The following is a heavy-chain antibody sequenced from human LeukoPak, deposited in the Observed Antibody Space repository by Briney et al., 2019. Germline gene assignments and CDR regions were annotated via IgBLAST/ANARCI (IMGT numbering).Heavy chain of an antibody. V-gene: IGHV3-30*02. Sequence: PGGSLRLSCAASGFTFSSYGMHWVRQAPGKGLEWVAFIRYDGSNKYYADSVKGRFTISRDNSKNTLYLQMNSLRAEDTAVYYCEKKAVTANCYYYYMDVWGKGTTVTVSS. CDR3: EKKAVTANCYYYYMDV. CDR1: GFTFSSYG. CDR2: IRYDGSNK. D-gene: IGHD4-11*01. J-gene: IGHJ6*03.